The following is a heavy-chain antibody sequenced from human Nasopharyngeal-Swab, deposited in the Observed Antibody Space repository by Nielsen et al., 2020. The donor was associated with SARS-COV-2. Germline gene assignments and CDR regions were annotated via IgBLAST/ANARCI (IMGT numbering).Heavy chain of an antibody. CDR1: GFTFDDYA. V-gene: IGHV3-9*01. CDR3: AKLPEPGEDAFDI. D-gene: IGHD3-16*01. J-gene: IGHJ3*02. Sequence: GRSLRLSCAASGFTFDDYAMHWVRQAPGKGLEWVSGISWNSGSIGYADSVKGRFTISRDNAKNSLYLQMNSLRAEDTALYYCAKLPEPGEDAFDIWGQGTMVTVSS. CDR2: ISWNSGSI.